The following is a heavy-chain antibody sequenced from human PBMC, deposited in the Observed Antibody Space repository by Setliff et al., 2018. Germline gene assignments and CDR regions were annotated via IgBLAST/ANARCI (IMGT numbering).Heavy chain of an antibody. J-gene: IGHJ4*02. Sequence: RLSCVASGFTFGAYTLTWVRQAPGKGLEFVSGVDQGANTYYGDSVKGRFTISRDNSQNTVYLQMTNLRVEDTAIYYCAKDRVPDGKWDFDSSGPGILVTV. CDR1: GFTFGAYT. D-gene: IGHD2-8*01. CDR3: AKDRVPDGKWDFDS. CDR2: VDQGANT. V-gene: IGHV3-23*01.